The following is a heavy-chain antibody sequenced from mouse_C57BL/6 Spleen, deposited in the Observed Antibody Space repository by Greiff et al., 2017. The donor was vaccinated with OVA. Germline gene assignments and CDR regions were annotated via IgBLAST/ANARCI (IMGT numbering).Heavy chain of an antibody. CDR1: GFSLTSYG. D-gene: IGHD1-1*01. CDR2: IWGDGST. V-gene: IGHV2-3*01. Sequence: VQGVESGPGLVAPSQSLSITCTVSGFSLTSYGVRWVRQPPGKGLEWLGVIWGDGSTNYHSALISRLSISKDNAKSQVFLKLNRLQTDDTATYYCSTSSDVALADMDYWGQGTSVTVSS. J-gene: IGHJ4*01. CDR3: STSSDVALADMDY.